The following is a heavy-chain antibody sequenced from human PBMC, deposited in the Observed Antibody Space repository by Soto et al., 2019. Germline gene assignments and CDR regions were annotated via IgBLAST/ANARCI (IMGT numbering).Heavy chain of an antibody. J-gene: IGHJ6*02. CDR2: INHSGST. CDR3: ARGWGDSSGYSLYYYYGMDV. V-gene: IGHV4-34*01. D-gene: IGHD3-22*01. CDR1: CGSFSGYY. Sequence: SETLSLTCAVYCGSFSGYYWSWIRQPPGKGLEWIGEINHSGSTNYNPSLKSRVTISVDTSKNQFSLKLSSVTAADTAVYYCARGWGDSSGYSLYYYYGMDVWGQGTTVTVSS.